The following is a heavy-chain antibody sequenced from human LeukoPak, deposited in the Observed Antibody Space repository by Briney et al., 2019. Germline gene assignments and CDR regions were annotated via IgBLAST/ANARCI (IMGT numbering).Heavy chain of an antibody. CDR1: GFTFSSYS. J-gene: IGHJ4*02. V-gene: IGHV3-21*01. CDR2: ISSSSTYI. D-gene: IGHD4-17*01. CDR3: ARDLAYGDDGL. Sequence: PGGSLRLSCAASGFTFSSYSMNWVRQAPGKGLEWVSSISSSSTYIYYADSVKGRFTISRDNAKNSLYLQMNSLRADDTAVYYCARDLAYGDDGLWGQGTLVTVSS.